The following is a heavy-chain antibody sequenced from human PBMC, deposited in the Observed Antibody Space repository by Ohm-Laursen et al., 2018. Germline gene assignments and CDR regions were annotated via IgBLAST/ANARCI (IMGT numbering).Heavy chain of an antibody. CDR2: IKSNSNGGTT. V-gene: IGHV3-15*01. J-gene: IGHJ4*02. CDR1: GFTFSNAW. D-gene: IGHD3-9*01. Sequence: SLRLSCSASGFTFSNAWMNWVRQAPGKGLEWVGRIKSNSNGGTTDYAVPVKGRFTISRDDSKNTMYLQMNSLKIEDTAVYYCTTDRLVYAGESDYWGQGTLVTVSS. CDR3: TTDRLVYAGESDY.